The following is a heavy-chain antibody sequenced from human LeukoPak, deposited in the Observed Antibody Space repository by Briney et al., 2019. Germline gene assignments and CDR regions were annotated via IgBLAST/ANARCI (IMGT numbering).Heavy chain of an antibody. V-gene: IGHV4-39*01. CDR3: ASSPSYYYMDV. Sequence: PSETLSLTCTVSGGSISSSSYYWGWIRQPPGKGLEWIGSIYYSGSTYYNPSLKSRVTISVDTSKNQFSRKLSSVTAADTAVYYCASSPSYYYMDVWGKGTTVTISS. CDR1: GGSISSSSYY. J-gene: IGHJ6*03. CDR2: IYYSGST.